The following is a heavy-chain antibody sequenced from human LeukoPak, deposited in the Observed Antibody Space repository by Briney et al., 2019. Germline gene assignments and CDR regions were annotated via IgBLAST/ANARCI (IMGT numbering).Heavy chain of an antibody. J-gene: IGHJ6*03. V-gene: IGHV1-46*01. Sequence: GASVKVSCKASGYTFTSYYMHWARQAPGQGLEWMGIINPSGGSTSYAQKFQGRVTMTRDMSTSTVYMELSSLRSEDTAVYYCARDKSGSYSAHYYYYYMDVWGKGTTVTVSS. CDR1: GYTFTSYY. D-gene: IGHD1-26*01. CDR2: INPSGGST. CDR3: ARDKSGSYSAHYYYYYMDV.